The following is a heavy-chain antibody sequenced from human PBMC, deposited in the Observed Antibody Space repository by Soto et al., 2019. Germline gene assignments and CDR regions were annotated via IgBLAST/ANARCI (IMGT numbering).Heavy chain of an antibody. CDR3: ASHPLYSSSWIDPLTY. V-gene: IGHV1-18*01. CDR2: ISAYNGNT. Sequence: QVQLVQSGAEVKKPGASVKVSCKASGYTFTSYGISWVRQAPGQGLEWMGWISAYNGNTNYAQKLQGRVTMTTDPSTSTAYMELRSLRSDDTAVYYCASHPLYSSSWIDPLTYWGQGTLVTVSS. CDR1: GYTFTSYG. D-gene: IGHD6-13*01. J-gene: IGHJ4*02.